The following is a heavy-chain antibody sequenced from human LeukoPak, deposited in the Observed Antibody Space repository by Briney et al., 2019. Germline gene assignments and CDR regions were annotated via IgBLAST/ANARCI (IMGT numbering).Heavy chain of an antibody. D-gene: IGHD5-12*01. CDR1: GFTFSSYS. CDR3: ARGYSSDAFDI. V-gene: IGHV3-48*04. Sequence: GGSLRLSCAASGFTFSSYSMNWVRQVPGKGLEWLSYISSIGKTIYYADSVKGRFTISRDNAKNSLYLQMNSLRVGDTAVYYCARGYSSDAFDIWGQGTMVTVSS. CDR2: ISSIGKTI. J-gene: IGHJ3*02.